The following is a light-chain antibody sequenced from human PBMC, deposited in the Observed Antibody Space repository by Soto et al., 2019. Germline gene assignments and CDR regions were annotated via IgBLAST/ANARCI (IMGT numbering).Light chain of an antibody. J-gene: IGKJ1*01. V-gene: IGKV1-5*01. CDR2: DAS. CDR3: KQYNSYLSWT. CDR1: QSISSW. Sequence: DIQMTQSPSTLSASVGDRVTITCRASQSISSWLAWYQQKPGKAPKLLIYDASSLESGVPSRFSGSGSGTEFTLTISSLQPDDFATYYCKQYNSYLSWTFGQGTKVDIK.